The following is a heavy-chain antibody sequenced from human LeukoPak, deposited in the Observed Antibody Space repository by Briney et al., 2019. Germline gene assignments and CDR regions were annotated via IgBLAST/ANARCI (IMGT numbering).Heavy chain of an antibody. Sequence: GGSLRLSCAASGFTFSSYAMSWVRQAPGKGLDWVSAISGSGGSTYYADSVKGRFTISRDNSKNTLYLQMNSLRAEDTAVYYCAKGSADYLPIIYYFDYWGQGTLVTVSS. CDR1: GFTFSSYA. D-gene: IGHD3-10*01. CDR2: ISGSGGST. CDR3: AKGSADYLPIIYYFDY. J-gene: IGHJ4*02. V-gene: IGHV3-23*01.